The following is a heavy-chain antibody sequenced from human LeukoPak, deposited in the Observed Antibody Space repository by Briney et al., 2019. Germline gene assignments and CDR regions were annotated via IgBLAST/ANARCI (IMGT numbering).Heavy chain of an antibody. Sequence: SETLSLTCAVYGGSFSGYYWSWIRQPPGKGLEWIGEINHSGSTNYNPSLESRVTISVVTSKNQFSLKLSSLTAADTAVYYCARAGTTADAFDIWGQGTMVTVSS. CDR1: GGSFSGYY. J-gene: IGHJ3*02. CDR2: INHSGST. V-gene: IGHV4-34*01. CDR3: ARAGTTADAFDI. D-gene: IGHD1-1*01.